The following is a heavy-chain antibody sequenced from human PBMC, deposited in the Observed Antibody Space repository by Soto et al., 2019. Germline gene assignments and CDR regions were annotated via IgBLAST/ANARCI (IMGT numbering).Heavy chain of an antibody. CDR3: ARSIAVAGTPEFDS. V-gene: IGHV3-30-3*01. J-gene: IGHJ4*02. CDR2: ISYDDGTNK. Sequence: QVQLVESGGGVVQPGRSLRLSCAASGFTFSSFTMHWVRQAPGKGLEWVAVISYDDGTNKYYADSVKGRFTISRDNPKNTLYLPMNSLRAEDTAVYYCARSIAVAGTPEFDSWGKGTLVTVSS. D-gene: IGHD6-19*01. CDR1: GFTFSSFT.